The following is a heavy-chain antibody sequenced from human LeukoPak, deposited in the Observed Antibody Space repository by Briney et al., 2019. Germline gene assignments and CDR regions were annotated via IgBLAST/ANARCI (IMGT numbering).Heavy chain of an antibody. CDR1: GFAFSSYN. CDR3: ARRPYSDTSGRLSDV. J-gene: IGHJ6*02. V-gene: IGHV3-48*02. CDR2: IGSSGSPT. Sequence: SGGSLRLSCAASGFAFSSYNMNWVRQAPGKGLEWISYIGSSGSPTRYADSVGGRFTISRDNAKNSLYLQMNSLRDEDTAVYFCARRPYSDTSGRLSDVWGQGTTVTVSS. D-gene: IGHD3-22*01.